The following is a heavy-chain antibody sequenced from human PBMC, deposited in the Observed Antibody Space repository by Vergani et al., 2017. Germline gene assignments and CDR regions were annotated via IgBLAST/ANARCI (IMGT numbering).Heavy chain of an antibody. CDR1: GFSIDNGYY. Sequence: QVQLQESGPGLVKPSETLSLTCAVSGFSIDNGYYWDWIRQPPGKGLEWIGSIYRTGRTHFNPSLKSRVTISVDTSNNHFSLRLNSLTAADTSVYYCARRSDIVYDIFSGTQYFFDFWCQGTLVTVSS. CDR3: ARRSDIVYDIFSGTQYFFDF. D-gene: IGHD3-9*01. J-gene: IGHJ4*02. V-gene: IGHV4-38-2*01. CDR2: IYRTGRT.